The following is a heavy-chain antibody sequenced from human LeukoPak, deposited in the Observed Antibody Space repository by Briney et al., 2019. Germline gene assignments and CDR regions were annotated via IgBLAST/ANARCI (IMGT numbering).Heavy chain of an antibody. V-gene: IGHV3-23*01. D-gene: IGHD6-19*01. Sequence: GGSLRLSCAASGFTISNSDMSWVRQAPGKGLEWVSTLSGSGITTYYADSVKGRFTISRDNSKNTLYLQMNSLRAEGTAVYYCAKGIYSSGWGYFDYWGHGTLVTVSS. CDR3: AKGIYSSGWGYFDY. CDR1: GFTISNSD. J-gene: IGHJ4*01. CDR2: LSGSGITT.